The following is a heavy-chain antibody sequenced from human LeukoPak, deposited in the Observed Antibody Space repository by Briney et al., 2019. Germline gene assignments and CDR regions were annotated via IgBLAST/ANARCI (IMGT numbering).Heavy chain of an antibody. D-gene: IGHD3-22*01. CDR3: AKAAGRVITREFDS. CDR2: ISGSGGST. CDR1: GFTFSSYA. Sequence: GGSLRLSCAASGFTFSSYAMSWVRQAPGEGLEWVSGISGSGGSTYYADSVKGRFTISRDNSKNTLYLQMNSLRAEDTAVYYCAKAAGRVITREFDSWGQGTLVTVSS. V-gene: IGHV3-23*01. J-gene: IGHJ4*02.